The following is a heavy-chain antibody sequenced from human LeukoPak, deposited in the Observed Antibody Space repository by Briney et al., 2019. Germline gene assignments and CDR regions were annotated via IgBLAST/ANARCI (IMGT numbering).Heavy chain of an antibody. V-gene: IGHV1-69*05. D-gene: IGHD3-10*01. CDR3: AIMVRGVRGYYMDV. Sequence: ASVKVSCKASGGTFSSYAISWVQQAPGQGLEWMGGIIPIFGTANYAQKFQGRVTITTDESTSTAYMELSSLRSEDTAVYYCAIMVRGVRGYYMDVWGKGTTVTVSS. CDR2: IIPIFGTA. CDR1: GGTFSSYA. J-gene: IGHJ6*03.